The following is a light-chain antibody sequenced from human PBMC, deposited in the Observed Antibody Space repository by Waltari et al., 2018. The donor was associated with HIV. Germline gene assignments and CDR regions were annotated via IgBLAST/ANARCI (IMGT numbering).Light chain of an antibody. CDR2: GAS. Sequence: DIQMTQSPSSLSASVGDRVTITCRASQRISTHLNWYQQKPGKAPKVLIYGASSLQSGVPSRFSGSGSTTDCTLTISSLQPEDFATYYCQQSYSNPLTFGPGTKVDIK. V-gene: IGKV1-39*01. CDR3: QQSYSNPLT. CDR1: QRISTH. J-gene: IGKJ3*01.